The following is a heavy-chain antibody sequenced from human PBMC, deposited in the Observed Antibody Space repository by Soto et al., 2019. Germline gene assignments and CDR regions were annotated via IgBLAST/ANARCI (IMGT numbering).Heavy chain of an antibody. Sequence: SETLSLTCFVSNFSITDGFHWGWIRQSPGKGLEWIGRIYATGTTDYNPSLKSRVMMSVDTSKKQFSLKLRSVTAADTAVYYCVRDGTKTLRDWFDPWGQGISVTVSS. D-gene: IGHD1-1*01. CDR3: VRDGTKTLRDWFDP. CDR2: IYATGTT. J-gene: IGHJ5*02. CDR1: NFSITDGFH. V-gene: IGHV4-38-2*02.